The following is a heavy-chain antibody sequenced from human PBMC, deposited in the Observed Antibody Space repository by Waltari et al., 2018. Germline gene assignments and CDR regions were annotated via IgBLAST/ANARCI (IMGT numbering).Heavy chain of an antibody. CDR2: LCISGST. CDR1: GGAISLWC. V-gene: IGHV4-4*07. Sequence: QVQLQESGPGLVKSSETLSLTCSVSGGAISLWCWSWIRQPAGKGLDWVGRLCISGSTNYNPSLKSRVTMSVDTSKNQFSLKLASVTAADTAVYYCATGGGDFDQWGQGTLVTVSS. J-gene: IGHJ4*02. D-gene: IGHD2-21*01. CDR3: ATGGGDFDQ.